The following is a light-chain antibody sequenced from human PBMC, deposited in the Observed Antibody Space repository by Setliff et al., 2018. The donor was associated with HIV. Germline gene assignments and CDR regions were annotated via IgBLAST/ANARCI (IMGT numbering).Light chain of an antibody. CDR2: DVS. J-gene: IGLJ2*01. CDR1: SSDVGGYNY. V-gene: IGLV2-11*01. Sequence: QSALTQPRSVSGSPGQSVTISCTGTSSDVGGYNYVSWYQQHPGKAPKLMIYDVSKRPSGVPDRFSGSKSGNTASLTISGLQAEDEADYYCCLYAGSYTYVVFGGGTKGTVL. CDR3: CLYAGSYTYVV.